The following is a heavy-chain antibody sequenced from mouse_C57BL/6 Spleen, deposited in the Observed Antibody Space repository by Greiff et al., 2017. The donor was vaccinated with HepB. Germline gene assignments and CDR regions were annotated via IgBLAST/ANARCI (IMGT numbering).Heavy chain of an antibody. J-gene: IGHJ1*03. Sequence: QVHVKQSGAELARPGASVKLSCKASGYTFTSYGISWVKQRTGQGLEWIGEIYPRSGNTYYNEKFKGKATLTADKSSSTAYMELRSLTSEDSAVYFCARWGGNYGYFDVWGTGTTVTVSS. V-gene: IGHV1-81*01. CDR2: IYPRSGNT. CDR1: GYTFTSYG. D-gene: IGHD1-1*02. CDR3: ARWGGNYGYFDV.